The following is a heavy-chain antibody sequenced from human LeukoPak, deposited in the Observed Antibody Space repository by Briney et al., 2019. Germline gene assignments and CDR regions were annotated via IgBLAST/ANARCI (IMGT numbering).Heavy chain of an antibody. CDR1: GYIFTSYG. D-gene: IGHD2-2*01. CDR2: ISAYNGNT. CDR3: ARGDQLLPCHIDV. J-gene: IGHJ6*03. Sequence: ASVKVSCKASGYIFTSYGISWVRQAPGQGLEWMGWISAYNGNTNYAQKLQGRVTMTTDTSASTAYRELRRLRSDDTAVYYCARGDQLLPCHIDVWGKGTTVTVSS. V-gene: IGHV1-18*01.